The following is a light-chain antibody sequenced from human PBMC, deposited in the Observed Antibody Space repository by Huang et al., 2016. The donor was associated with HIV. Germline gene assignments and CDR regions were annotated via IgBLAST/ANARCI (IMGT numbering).Light chain of an antibody. J-gene: IGKJ4*01. CDR1: QDISNY. Sequence: IQMTQSPSSLSASVGDRVTITCQASQDISNYLNWYQQKPGKAPKLLIYDASNLETGVPSRFSGSGSGTDFTFTISSLQPEDIATYYCQHFDNLALTFGGGTKVQIK. V-gene: IGKV1-33*01. CDR3: QHFDNLALT. CDR2: DAS.